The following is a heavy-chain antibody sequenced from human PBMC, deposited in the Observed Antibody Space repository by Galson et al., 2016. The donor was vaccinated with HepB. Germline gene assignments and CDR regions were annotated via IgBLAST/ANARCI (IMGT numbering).Heavy chain of an antibody. V-gene: IGHV4-39*01. CDR3: ARQDRAGLVNF. J-gene: IGHJ3*01. D-gene: IGHD6-19*01. CDR1: GGSISSSSYF. CDR2: IYYSGTT. Sequence: ETLSLTCTVSGGSISSSSYFWAWIRQPPGKGLDWIGSIYYSGTTHYNPSLQSRVSISVDPSKNQFSLRLTSVSAPDTAMYSCARQDRAGLVNFWGQGTMVTVSS.